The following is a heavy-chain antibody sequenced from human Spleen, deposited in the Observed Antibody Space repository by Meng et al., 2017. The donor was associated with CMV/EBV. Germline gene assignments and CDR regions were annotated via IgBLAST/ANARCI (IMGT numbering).Heavy chain of an antibody. CDR1: GFTFSSYS. J-gene: IGHJ6*02. CDR2: ISDTSGTI. Sequence: ETLSLTRAASGFTFSSYSMNWVRRAPGKGLEWLSYISDTSGTIHYADSVKGRFTISRDNARDSVHLQMNSLRAEDTAVYYCVRDWANFGVLWGQGTTVTVSS. D-gene: IGHD3-3*01. V-gene: IGHV3-48*04. CDR3: VRDWANFGVL.